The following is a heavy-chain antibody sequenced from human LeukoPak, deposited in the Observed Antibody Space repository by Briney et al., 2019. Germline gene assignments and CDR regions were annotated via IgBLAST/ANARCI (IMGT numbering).Heavy chain of an antibody. V-gene: IGHV4-39*01. CDR1: GGSISSSSYY. D-gene: IGHD6-19*01. CDR3: ASGWQWLVGTPGYMDV. Sequence: SETLSLTCTVSGGSISSSSYYWGWIRQPPGKGLEWIGSIYYSGSTYYNPSLKSRVTISVDTSKNQFSLKLSSVTAADTAVYYCASGWQWLVGTPGYMDVWGKGTTVTISS. CDR2: IYYSGST. J-gene: IGHJ6*03.